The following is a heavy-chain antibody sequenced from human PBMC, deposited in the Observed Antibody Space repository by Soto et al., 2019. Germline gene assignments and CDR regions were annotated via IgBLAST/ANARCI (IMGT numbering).Heavy chain of an antibody. D-gene: IGHD1-26*01. V-gene: IGHV1-69*01. Sequence: QVQLVQSGAEVKKPGSSVKVSCKASGGTFSSYAISWVRQAPGQGLEWMGGIIPIFGTANYAQKFQGRVTITADESTSTAYMELSSLRSEDTAGYYCSREKTGELPGEHFDYLGQGTLVTGSS. CDR2: IIPIFGTA. J-gene: IGHJ4*02. CDR3: SREKTGELPGEHFDY. CDR1: GGTFSSYA.